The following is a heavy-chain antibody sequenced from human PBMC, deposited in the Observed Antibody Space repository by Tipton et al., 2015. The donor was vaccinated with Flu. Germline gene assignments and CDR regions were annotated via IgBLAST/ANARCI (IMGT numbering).Heavy chain of an antibody. D-gene: IGHD3-10*01. CDR1: GYTFTSFG. V-gene: IGHV1-18*01. CDR3: AGDAVQGVVRAYYHGMEV. J-gene: IGHJ6*02. Sequence: QLVQSGAEEKKPGASVKVSCKASGYTFTSFGVSWVRQARGRGLEWMGWISAYSGDAIYPRNLQGRVTLSTDTSTSTAYMDLRSLTSDDTAVYYCAGDAVQGVVRAYYHGMEVWGQGTTVTGSS. CDR2: ISAYSGDA.